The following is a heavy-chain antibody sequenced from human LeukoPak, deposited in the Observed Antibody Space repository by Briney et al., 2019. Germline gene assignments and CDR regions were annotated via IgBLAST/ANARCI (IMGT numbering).Heavy chain of an antibody. J-gene: IGHJ6*03. V-gene: IGHV3-30*03. D-gene: IGHD2-21*02. CDR3: ARWGQVVVTATSMGYYYYMDV. CDR1: GFTFSSYV. Sequence: GGSLRLSCAASGFTFSSYVMHWVRQAPGKGLEWVAFISYDGSNKYYADSVKGRCTISRDNSKNTVYLQMNSLRAEDTAVYYCARWGQVVVTATSMGYYYYMDVWGKGTTVTVSS. CDR2: ISYDGSNK.